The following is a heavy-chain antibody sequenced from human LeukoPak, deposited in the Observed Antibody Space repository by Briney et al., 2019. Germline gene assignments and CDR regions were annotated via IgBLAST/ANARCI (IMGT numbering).Heavy chain of an antibody. V-gene: IGHV3-30*18. CDR1: GFTFSSYG. CDR2: ISYDGSNK. Sequence: GGSLRLSCAASGFTFSSYGMHWVRQAPGKGLEWVAVISYDGSNKYYADSVKGRFTISRDNSKNTLYLQMNSLRAEDTAVYYCAKDDKWFGELLSGYSMDVWGQGTTVTVSS. D-gene: IGHD3-10*01. J-gene: IGHJ6*02. CDR3: AKDDKWFGELLSGYSMDV.